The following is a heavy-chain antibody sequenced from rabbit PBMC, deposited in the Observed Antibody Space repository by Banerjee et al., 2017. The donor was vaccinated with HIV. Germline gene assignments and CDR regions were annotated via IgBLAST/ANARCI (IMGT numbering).Heavy chain of an antibody. D-gene: IGHD1-1*01. CDR2: IYTSTGGS. J-gene: IGHJ4*01. CDR1: GFSFSSGYD. Sequence: QSLEESGGDLVKPGASLTLTCTASGFSFSSGYDMCWVRQAPGKGLEWIACIYTSTGGSYYASWAKGRFTISKTSSTTVTLQMTSLTAADTATYFCVRLVRYASSSGYYFNLWGPGTLVTVS. CDR3: VRLVRYASSSGYYFNL. V-gene: IGHV1S40*01.